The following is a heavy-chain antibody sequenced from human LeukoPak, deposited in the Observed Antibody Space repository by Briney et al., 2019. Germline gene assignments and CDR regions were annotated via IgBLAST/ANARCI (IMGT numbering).Heavy chain of an antibody. J-gene: IGHJ4*02. CDR3: ARVSSRWLQDYYFDY. CDR2: IYYSGST. Sequence: SETLCLTCTASGGTFSSGAYYWSWMRQPTGKGLVWIGYIYYSGSTYYNPSLKSRVTISVDTSKNQFSLKLSSVTAADTAVYYCARVSSRWLQDYYFDYWGQGTLVTVSS. V-gene: IGHV4-30-4*01. CDR1: GGTFSSGAYY. D-gene: IGHD5-24*01.